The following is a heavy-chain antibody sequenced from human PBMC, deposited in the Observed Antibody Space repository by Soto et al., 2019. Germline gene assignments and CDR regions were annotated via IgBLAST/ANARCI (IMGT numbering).Heavy chain of an antibody. Sequence: EVQLVESGGGLIQSGGYLRLSCVDQRDTFSSYSMNWGRQAPGKGLEWISQITASSTSKYYADSVMGRFTISRDNAKNSLYLQMDSLRDEDTALYYCARSPFLDSWGQGTLVIVSS. CDR1: RDTFSSYS. CDR2: ITASSTSK. J-gene: IGHJ4*02. V-gene: IGHV3-48*02. CDR3: ARSPFLDS.